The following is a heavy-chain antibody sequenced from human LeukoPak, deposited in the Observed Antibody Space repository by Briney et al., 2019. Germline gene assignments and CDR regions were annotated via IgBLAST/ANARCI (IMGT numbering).Heavy chain of an antibody. CDR1: GYSFNDLS. Sequence: GSVKVSCKVSGYSFNDLSVHWVRQTPGKGLQWLGGYDPDYGEAIYAQNFQGRLTMSEDTSTAMAFMEVSSLRSDDTAVYYCTAVSLLRGYDVLTFYSYPNYFDFWGQGTLVTVSS. CDR2: YDPDYGEA. D-gene: IGHD3-9*01. CDR3: TAVSLLRGYDVLTFYSYPNYFDF. J-gene: IGHJ4*02. V-gene: IGHV1-24*01.